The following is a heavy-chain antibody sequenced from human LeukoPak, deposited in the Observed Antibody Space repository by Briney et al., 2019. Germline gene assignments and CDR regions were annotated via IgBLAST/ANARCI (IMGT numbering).Heavy chain of an antibody. J-gene: IGHJ6*02. D-gene: IGHD2-2*01. V-gene: IGHV3-9*01. CDR2: VTWNSGSI. Sequence: GGSLRLSCAASGFTFDDYAIHWVRQAPRKGLEWVSGVTWNSGSIGYADSVKGRFTISRDNAKNSLYLQMNSLRAEDTALYYCAKGLQLYGMDVWGQGTTVTVS. CDR3: AKGLQLYGMDV. CDR1: GFTFDDYA.